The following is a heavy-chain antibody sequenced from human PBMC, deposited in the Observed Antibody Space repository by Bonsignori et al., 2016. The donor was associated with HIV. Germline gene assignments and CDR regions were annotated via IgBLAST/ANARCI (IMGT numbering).Heavy chain of an antibody. CDR2: IYQNGNT. J-gene: IGHJ6*03. Sequence: VRLQESGPGLVKPSETLSLTCNVSGFSISGGYYWGWIRQPPGKGLEWIGSIYQNGNTYYNPSLKSRITVSVGTSMKQFSLRMNSVTAADTAVYYCARVLIAVRPSGRYYMDVWAEG. CDR3: ARVLIAVRPSGRYYMDV. V-gene: IGHV4-38-2*02. D-gene: IGHD6-6*01. CDR1: GFSISGGYY.